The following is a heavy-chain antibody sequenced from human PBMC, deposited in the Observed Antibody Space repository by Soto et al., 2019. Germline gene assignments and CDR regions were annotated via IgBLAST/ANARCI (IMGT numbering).Heavy chain of an antibody. CDR2: ISSSGSTI. CDR3: ARRTTLELRSLDY. J-gene: IGHJ4*02. D-gene: IGHD1-7*01. CDR1: GFTFSDYY. Sequence: QVQLVESGGGLVKPGGTLRLSCAASGFTFSDYYMSWIRQAPGKRLEWVSYISSSGSTIYYADSVKGRFTITRDNAKNSLYLQMNSLRAEDTAVYYCARRTTLELRSLDYWGQGTLVTVSS. V-gene: IGHV3-11*01.